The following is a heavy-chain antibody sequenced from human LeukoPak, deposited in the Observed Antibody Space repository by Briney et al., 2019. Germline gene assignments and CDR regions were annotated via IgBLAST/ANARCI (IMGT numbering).Heavy chain of an antibody. V-gene: IGHV1-18*01. J-gene: IGHJ6*03. Sequence: GASVKVSCKASGYTFTSYGISWVRQAPGQGLEWMGWISAYNGNTNYAQKFQGRVTMTTDTSTSTAYMELKSLRSDDTAVYYCARGPGGRSGYHPLEDYYYYYYMDVWGKGTKVTVSS. CDR3: ARGPGGRSGYHPLEDYYYYYYMDV. D-gene: IGHD3-22*01. CDR2: ISAYNGNT. CDR1: GYTFTSYG.